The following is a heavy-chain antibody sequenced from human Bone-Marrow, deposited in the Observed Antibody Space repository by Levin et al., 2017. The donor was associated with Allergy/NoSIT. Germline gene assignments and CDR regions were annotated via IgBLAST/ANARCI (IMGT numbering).Heavy chain of an antibody. J-gene: IGHJ5*02. CDR3: ARDRADCTNGVCFGRWFDP. CDR2: IYYSGST. V-gene: IGHV4-61*01. Sequence: SCTVSGGSVSSGSYYWSWIRQPPGKGLEWIGYIYYSGSTNYNPSLKSRVTISVDTSKNQFSLKLSSVTAADTAVYYCARDRADCTNGVCFGRWFDPWGQGTLVTVSS. CDR1: GGSVSSGSYY. D-gene: IGHD2-8*01.